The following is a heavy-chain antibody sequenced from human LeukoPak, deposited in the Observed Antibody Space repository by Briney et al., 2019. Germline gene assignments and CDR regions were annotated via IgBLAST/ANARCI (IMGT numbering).Heavy chain of an antibody. D-gene: IGHD3-10*01. V-gene: IGHV1-18*01. CDR2: ISAYNGNT. J-gene: IGHJ4*02. CDR3: ARLNGRSDLLWFGELPYYFDY. Sequence: GASVKVSCKASGYTFTSYGISWVRQAPGQGLEWMGWISAYNGNTNYAQKLQGRVTMTTDTSTSTAYMELRSLRSDDTAVYHCARLNGRSDLLWFGELPYYFDYWGQGTLVTVSS. CDR1: GYTFTSYG.